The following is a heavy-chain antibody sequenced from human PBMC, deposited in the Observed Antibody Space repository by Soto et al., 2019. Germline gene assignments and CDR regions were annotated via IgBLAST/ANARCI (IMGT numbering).Heavy chain of an antibody. V-gene: IGHV3-23*01. Sequence: EVQLLESGGALVQPGGSLRLSCAASGFTFSTYAMTWVRQAPGKGLEWVASLTNTGDSTHYPDSVKGRFTISRDNSKNTRYLQMSSLRAEDTAVDYCARGGPRDGYRDLDYWGQGTQVTVSS. CDR3: ARGGPRDGYRDLDY. J-gene: IGHJ4*02. D-gene: IGHD5-18*01. CDR2: LTNTGDST. CDR1: GFTFSTYA.